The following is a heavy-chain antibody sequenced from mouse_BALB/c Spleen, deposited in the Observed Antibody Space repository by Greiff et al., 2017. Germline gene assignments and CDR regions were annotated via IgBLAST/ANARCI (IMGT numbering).Heavy chain of an antibody. J-gene: IGHJ4*01. D-gene: IGHD4-1*01. Sequence: EVQLQQSGPELVKPGASVKISCKASGYTFTDYNMHWVKQSHGKSLEWIGYIYPYNGGTGYNQKFKSKATLTVDNSSSTAYMELRSLTSEDSAVYYCAREGTGRYYAMDYWGQGTSVTVSS. CDR2: IYPYNGGT. CDR3: AREGTGRYYAMDY. CDR1: GYTFTDYN. V-gene: IGHV1S29*02.